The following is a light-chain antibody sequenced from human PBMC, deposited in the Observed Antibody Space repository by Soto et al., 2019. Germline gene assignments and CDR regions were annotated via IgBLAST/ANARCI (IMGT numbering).Light chain of an antibody. CDR2: AAS. V-gene: IGKV1-27*01. J-gene: IGKJ5*01. CDR3: QKYNSAPL. CDR1: QDISNY. Sequence: DIQMTQSTSSLSASVGDRVTITCRASQDISNYLAWYQQKPGKVTKLLIYAASTLQSGVPSRFSGSGSGTDFTLTISSLQPEDVATYYCQKYNSAPLFGQGTRLEIK.